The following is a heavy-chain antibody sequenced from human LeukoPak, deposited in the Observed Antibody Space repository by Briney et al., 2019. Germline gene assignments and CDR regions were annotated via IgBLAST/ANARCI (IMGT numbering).Heavy chain of an antibody. CDR3: AREEELGYCSGGSCYPNWFDP. CDR1: GYTFTSYG. D-gene: IGHD2-15*01. CDR2: ISAYNGNT. V-gene: IGHV1-18*01. Sequence: GAPVKVSCKASGYTFTSYGISWVRQAPGQGLEWMGWISAYNGNTNYAQKLQGRVTMTTDTSTSTAYMELRSLRSDDTAVYYCAREEELGYCSGGSCYPNWFDPWGQGTLVTVSS. J-gene: IGHJ5*02.